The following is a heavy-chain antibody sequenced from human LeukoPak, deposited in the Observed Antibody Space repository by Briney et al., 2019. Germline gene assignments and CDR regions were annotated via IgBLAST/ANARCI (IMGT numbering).Heavy chain of an antibody. Sequence: GWSLRLSCAASGFAFDDFGMHWVRQAPGKGLEWVSFISGDGSVTYYTDSLKGRFTVSRDNSKNSLYLQMGSLRAEDTALYYCGKDGPVISYWGQGTVVTVFS. CDR2: ISGDGSVT. D-gene: IGHD2-21*01. CDR3: GKDGPVISY. V-gene: IGHV3-43*02. CDR1: GFAFDDFG. J-gene: IGHJ4*02.